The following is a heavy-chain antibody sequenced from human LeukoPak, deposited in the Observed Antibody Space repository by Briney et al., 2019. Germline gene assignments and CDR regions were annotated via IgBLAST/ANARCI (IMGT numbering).Heavy chain of an antibody. D-gene: IGHD3-10*01. Sequence: GRSLRLSCAASGFTFSSYGMHWVRQAPGKGLEWVGRTRNKANRYTTEYAASVKGRFTISRDESKNSLYLQMNSLKTEDTAVYYCARDYTSGGMDVWGQGTTVTVSS. CDR3: ARDYTSGGMDV. CDR2: TRNKANRYTT. J-gene: IGHJ6*02. CDR1: GFTFSSYG. V-gene: IGHV3-72*01.